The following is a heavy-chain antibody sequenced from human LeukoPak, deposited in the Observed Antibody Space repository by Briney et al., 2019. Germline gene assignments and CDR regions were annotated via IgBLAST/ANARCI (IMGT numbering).Heavy chain of an antibody. D-gene: IGHD1-26*01. V-gene: IGHV3-30*18. CDR3: AKDGDTMSGTYYYDMDV. Sequence: GRSLRLSCAASAFTFSSYGMHWVRQAPGKGLEWVALISYDGSDKDYAKSVKGRFTISRDNSKNTLYLQMNSLRAEDTAVYYCAKDGDTMSGTYYYDMDVWGKGTTVTIS. CDR1: AFTFSSYG. J-gene: IGHJ6*03. CDR2: ISYDGSDK.